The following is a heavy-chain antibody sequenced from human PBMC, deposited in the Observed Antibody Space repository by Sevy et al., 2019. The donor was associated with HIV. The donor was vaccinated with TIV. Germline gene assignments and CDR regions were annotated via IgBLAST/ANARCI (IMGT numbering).Heavy chain of an antibody. D-gene: IGHD7-27*01. Sequence: SETLSLTCAVSGDSMRSGAYYWSWIRQHPGKGLEWIGYSDYSGSTNYNPSLMSRVTISVDTSKNQFSLKLSSVTAADTALYYCAKLGGLTDYGMDVWGQGTTVTVSS. CDR3: AKLGGLTDYGMDV. CDR1: GDSMRSGAYY. CDR2: SDYSGST. V-gene: IGHV4-61*08. J-gene: IGHJ6*02.